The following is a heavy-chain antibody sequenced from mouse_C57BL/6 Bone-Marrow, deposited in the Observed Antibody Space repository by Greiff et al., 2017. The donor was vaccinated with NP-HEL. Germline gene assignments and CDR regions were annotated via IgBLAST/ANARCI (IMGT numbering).Heavy chain of an antibody. Sequence: VQRVESGAELVRPGASVKLSCKASGYTFTDYYINWVKQRPGQGLEWIARIYPGSGNTYYNEKFKGKATLTAEKSSSTAYMQLSSLTSEDSAVYFCARRYGPVGGYAMDYWGQGTSVTVSS. V-gene: IGHV1-76*01. CDR3: ARRYGPVGGYAMDY. D-gene: IGHD1-1*02. J-gene: IGHJ4*01. CDR2: IYPGSGNT. CDR1: GYTFTDYY.